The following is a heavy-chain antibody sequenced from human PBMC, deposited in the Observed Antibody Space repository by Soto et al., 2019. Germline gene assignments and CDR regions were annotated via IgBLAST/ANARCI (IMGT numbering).Heavy chain of an antibody. CDR3: ASSGIVGREVNTWFDP. CDR1: AGSITTSY. D-gene: IGHD3-22*01. Sequence: PSETLSLTCTVSAGSITTSYWSWIRQPLGKSLVWIGYISYRGSTNYNPSLKSRLTISIDTSKSQISLKLTSMTTADTAVYYCASSGIVGREVNTWFDPWGQGXLVTVYS. V-gene: IGHV4-59*01. CDR2: ISYRGST. J-gene: IGHJ5*02.